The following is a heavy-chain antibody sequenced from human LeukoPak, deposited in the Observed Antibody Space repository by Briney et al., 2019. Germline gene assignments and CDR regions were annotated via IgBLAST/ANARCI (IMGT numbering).Heavy chain of an antibody. CDR1: EFTFSSYS. CDR3: ARVGLDHVWGSYRYDYFDY. J-gene: IGHJ4*02. Sequence: GGSLRLSCAASEFTFSSYSMNWVRQAPGKGLEWVSYISSSGSTIYYADSVQGRFTISRDNAKNSLYLQMNSLRAEDTAVCYCARVGLDHVWGSYRYDYFDYWGQGTLVTVSS. D-gene: IGHD3-16*02. V-gene: IGHV3-48*01. CDR2: ISSSGSTI.